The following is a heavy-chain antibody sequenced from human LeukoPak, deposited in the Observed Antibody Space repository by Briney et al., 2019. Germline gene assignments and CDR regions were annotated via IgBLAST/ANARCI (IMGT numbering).Heavy chain of an antibody. CDR3: ARVGDDRGPGGSYYMDV. J-gene: IGHJ6*03. Sequence: ASVKVSCKASGYTFTSYGISWVRQAPGQGLEWMGWISAYNGNTNYAQKLQGRVTMTTDTSTSTAYMELRSLRSDDTAVYYCARVGDDRGPGGSYYMDVWGKGTTVTVSS. V-gene: IGHV1-18*01. D-gene: IGHD1-1*01. CDR1: GYTFTSYG. CDR2: ISAYNGNT.